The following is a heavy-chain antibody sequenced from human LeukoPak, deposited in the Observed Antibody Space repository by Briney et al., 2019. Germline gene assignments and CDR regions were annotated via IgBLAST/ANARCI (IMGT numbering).Heavy chain of an antibody. CDR2: INHSGST. V-gene: IGHV4-34*01. CDR1: GGSFSGYY. J-gene: IGHJ6*02. CDR3: AGGLQGYCSGGSCYQYYYYGMDV. Sequence: SETLSLTCAVYGGSFSGYYWSWIRQPPGKGLEWIGEINHSGSTNYNPSLKSRVTISVDTSKNQFSLELSSVTAADTAVYYCAGGLQGYCSGGSCYQYYYYGMDVWGQGTTVTVSS. D-gene: IGHD2-15*01.